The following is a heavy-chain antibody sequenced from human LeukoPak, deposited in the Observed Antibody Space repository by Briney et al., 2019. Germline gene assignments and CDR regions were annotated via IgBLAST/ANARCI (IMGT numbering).Heavy chain of an antibody. CDR3: ARAGDVGVVDY. CDR1: GFTFSKFG. D-gene: IGHD1-26*01. Sequence: GGSLRLSRAPSGFTFSKFGISWAAQAPGKGLEWVANIDEGGSEKYHVASVKGRFTISRDNAKNSLYLQMNSLRGDETAVYYCARAGDVGVVDYWGQGTLVTVSS. V-gene: IGHV3-7*01. CDR2: IDEGGSEK. J-gene: IGHJ4*02.